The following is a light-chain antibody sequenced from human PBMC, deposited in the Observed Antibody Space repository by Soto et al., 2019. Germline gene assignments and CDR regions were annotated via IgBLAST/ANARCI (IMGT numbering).Light chain of an antibody. J-gene: IGLJ1*01. CDR3: AAWDDSLSGYV. Sequence: QSVLTQPPSASGTPGQRVTISCSGSSPNIGSNYVYWYQQLPGTAPKLLIYRSNQRPSGVPDRFSGSKSGTSASLAISGLRSEDEADYYCAAWDDSLSGYVFGTGTKVTVL. CDR1: SPNIGSNY. V-gene: IGLV1-47*01. CDR2: RSN.